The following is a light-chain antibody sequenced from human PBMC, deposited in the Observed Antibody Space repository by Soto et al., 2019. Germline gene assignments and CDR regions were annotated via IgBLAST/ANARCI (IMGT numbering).Light chain of an antibody. CDR1: QSVSSSH. J-gene: IGKJ1*01. CDR2: SAS. V-gene: IGKV3-20*01. Sequence: EIVLTQSPGTLSLSPGERATLSCRASQSVSSSHLAWYQQKPGQAPRLLIYSASSRATGIPDRCSGSGSGTDFTLTTSRLEPEDFEVYYCQRYGGFGQGTKVDIK. CDR3: QRYGG.